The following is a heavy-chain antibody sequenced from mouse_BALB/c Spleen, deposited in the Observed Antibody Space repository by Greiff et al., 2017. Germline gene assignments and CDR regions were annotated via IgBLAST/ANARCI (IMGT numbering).Heavy chain of an antibody. J-gene: IGHJ2*01. CDR3: GRAEYGYDDGVDY. CDR1: GYTFTDYY. D-gene: IGHD2-2*01. Sequence: QVQLQQSGAELARPGASVKLSCKASGYTFTDYYINWVKQRPGQGLEWIGEIYPGSGNTYYNYKYKGKATLTADKSSSTAYMKLSSLTAEDSAVYFGGRAEYGYDDGVDYWGQGTTLTVSS. CDR2: IYPGSGNT. V-gene: IGHV1-77*01.